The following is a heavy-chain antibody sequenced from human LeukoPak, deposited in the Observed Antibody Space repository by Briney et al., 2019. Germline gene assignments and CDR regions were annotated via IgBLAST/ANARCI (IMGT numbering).Heavy chain of an antibody. Sequence: PSETLSLTCAVYGWSFRGYYWSWIRQPPGKGLEWIGEINHSGSTNYNPSLKSRVTISVDTSKNQFSLKLSSVTAADTAVYYCASPYSYGSPFGYWGQGTLVTVSS. V-gene: IGHV4-34*01. CDR3: ASPYSYGSPFGY. CDR2: INHSGST. J-gene: IGHJ4*02. CDR1: GWSFRGYY. D-gene: IGHD5-18*01.